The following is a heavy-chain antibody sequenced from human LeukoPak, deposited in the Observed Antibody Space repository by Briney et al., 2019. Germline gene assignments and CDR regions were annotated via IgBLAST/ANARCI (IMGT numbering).Heavy chain of an antibody. Sequence: GASVKVSCKASGGTFSSYAISWVRQAPGQGLEWMGGIIPIFGTANYAQKFQGRVTITTDESTSTAYMELSSLRSEDTAVYYCARDADAYCGGECYSYFDYWGQGTLVTVSS. J-gene: IGHJ4*02. CDR3: ARDADAYCGGECYSYFDY. CDR2: IIPIFGTA. CDR1: GGTFSSYA. V-gene: IGHV1-69*05. D-gene: IGHD2-21*01.